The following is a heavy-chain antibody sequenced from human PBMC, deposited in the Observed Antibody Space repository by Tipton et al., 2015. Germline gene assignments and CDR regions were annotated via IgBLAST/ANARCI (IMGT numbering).Heavy chain of an antibody. CDR2: IQPGDSQT. CDR1: GYSFTSYW. D-gene: IGHD6-13*01. Sequence: QLVQSGAEVKKPGESLKISCQGSGYSFTSYWIAWVRQMPGKGLEWMGIIQPGDSQTRYSPSFQGQVTFSVDKSISTAYLQWSGLKASDSAMYYCARHVLGVAAAGLALDVWGQGTTVTVS. CDR3: ARHVLGVAAAGLALDV. J-gene: IGHJ6*02. V-gene: IGHV5-51*01.